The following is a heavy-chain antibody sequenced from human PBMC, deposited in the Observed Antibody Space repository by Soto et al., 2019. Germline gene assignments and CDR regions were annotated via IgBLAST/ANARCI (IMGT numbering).Heavy chain of an antibody. CDR2: ISAYNGNT. Sequence: ASVKVSCKASGYTFTSYGISWVRQAPGQGLEWMGWISAYNGNTNYAQKLQGRVTMTTDTSTSTAYMELRSLRSDDTAVYYCARELITGTGGVYNWFDPWGQGTLVTVAS. CDR1: GYTFTSYG. V-gene: IGHV1-18*01. D-gene: IGHD1-7*01. J-gene: IGHJ5*02. CDR3: ARELITGTGGVYNWFDP.